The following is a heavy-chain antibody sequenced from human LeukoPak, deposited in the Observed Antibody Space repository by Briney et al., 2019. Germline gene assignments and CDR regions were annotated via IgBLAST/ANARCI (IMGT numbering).Heavy chain of an antibody. D-gene: IGHD5-12*01. V-gene: IGHV3-11*04. Sequence: GGSLRLSCVAGGFTFSDRYMSWIRQAPGKGMEWVAYISPNADIIHYADSVKGRFTISRVNAKNALFLQVNSLRDEDTALYHCVTESAWLFDYWGQGTLVTVSS. CDR1: GFTFSDRY. J-gene: IGHJ4*02. CDR2: ISPNADII. CDR3: VTESAWLFDY.